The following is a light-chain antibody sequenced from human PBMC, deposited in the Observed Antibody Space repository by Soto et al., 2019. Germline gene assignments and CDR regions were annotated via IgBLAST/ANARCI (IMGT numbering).Light chain of an antibody. CDR2: AAS. CDR3: QQYGNFPYT. Sequence: DIQMTQSPSSLSASVGDRVTITCRASQSISGYLNWYQQTPGKAPKLLISAASSLQSGVPSRFSGSGSGTDFTLTISRLEPEDFAVYYCQQYGNFPYTFGPGTKVQIK. J-gene: IGKJ2*01. V-gene: IGKV1-39*01. CDR1: QSISGY.